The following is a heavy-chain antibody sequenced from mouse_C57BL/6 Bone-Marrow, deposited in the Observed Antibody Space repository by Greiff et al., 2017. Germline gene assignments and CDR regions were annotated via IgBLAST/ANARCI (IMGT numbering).Heavy chain of an antibody. Sequence: EVKLQESGAELVKPGASVKLSCTASGFNITDYYMHWVKQRTEQGLEWIGRIDPEDGETKYDPKFQGKATITADTSSNTAYLQLSSLTSEDPAVYYGALLPLYYFGYWGQGTTLTVS. CDR2: IDPEDGET. J-gene: IGHJ2*01. CDR3: ALLPLYYFGY. CDR1: GFNITDYY. V-gene: IGHV14-2*01.